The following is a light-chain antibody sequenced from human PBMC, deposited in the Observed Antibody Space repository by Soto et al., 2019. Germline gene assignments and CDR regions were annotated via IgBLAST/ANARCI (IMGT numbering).Light chain of an antibody. J-gene: IGKJ4*01. V-gene: IGKV3-11*01. Sequence: EIVLTQSPATLSLSPGERATLSCRASRGIDTYLACYQQKRGQAPRLLIYDASNRTTGIPARFSGGGSGTDFTLSISSLETDDFAVYYCQQRSSWPLTFGGGTKVAIK. CDR1: RGIDTY. CDR3: QQRSSWPLT. CDR2: DAS.